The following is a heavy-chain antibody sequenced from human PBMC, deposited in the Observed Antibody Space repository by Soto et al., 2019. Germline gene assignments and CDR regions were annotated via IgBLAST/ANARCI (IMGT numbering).Heavy chain of an antibody. CDR2: ISGSGGST. D-gene: IGHD3-10*01. CDR1: GFTFSSYA. Sequence: GGSLRLSCAASGFTFSSYAMSWVRQAPGKGLEWVSAISGSGGSTYYGDSAKGRFTISRDKSKNTLYLQMNSLRAEDRAVYYCAKDKYGSGSYYSVDYWGQGTLVTVSS. CDR3: AKDKYGSGSYYSVDY. J-gene: IGHJ4*02. V-gene: IGHV3-23*01.